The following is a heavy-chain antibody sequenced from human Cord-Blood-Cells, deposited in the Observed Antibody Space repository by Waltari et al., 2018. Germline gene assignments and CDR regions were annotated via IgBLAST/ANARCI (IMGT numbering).Heavy chain of an antibody. CDR1: GGSISSYY. J-gene: IGHJ4*02. V-gene: IGHV4-59*01. CDR2: IYYSWST. D-gene: IGHD6-6*01. Sequence: QVQLQESGPGLVKPSETLSLTCTVSGGSISSYYWSWIRQPPGKGLEWIGYIYYSWSTHYNPSLKSRVTISVDTSKNQFSLKLSSVTAADTAVYYCARGSSIAALGYWGQGTLVTVSS. CDR3: ARGSSIAALGY.